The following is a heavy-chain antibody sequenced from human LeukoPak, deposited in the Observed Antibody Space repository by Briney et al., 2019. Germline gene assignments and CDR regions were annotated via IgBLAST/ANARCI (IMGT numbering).Heavy chain of an antibody. D-gene: IGHD2-2*01. J-gene: IGHJ3*02. Sequence: YNPSLKSRVTISVDTSKNQFSLKLSSVTAADTAVYYCARVPESGRYCSSTSCYSDAFDIWGQGTMVTVSS. CDR3: ARVPESGRYCSSTSCYSDAFDI. V-gene: IGHV4-61*02.